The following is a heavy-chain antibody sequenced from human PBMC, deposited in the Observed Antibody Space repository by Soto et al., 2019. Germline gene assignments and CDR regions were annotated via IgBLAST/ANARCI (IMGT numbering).Heavy chain of an antibody. J-gene: IGHJ4*02. CDR1: GVSISSGPHY. Sequence: PSETLSLTCTVSGVSISSGPHYWSWIRQHPGKGLEWIAYIYNSGSTYYNPSLKSRVIISLDTSKNQFSLKLSSVTAADTAVYYCARDLGRGRYGPAYGFDYWGQGTQVTSPQ. D-gene: IGHD5-18*01. CDR2: IYNSGST. CDR3: ARDLGRGRYGPAYGFDY. V-gene: IGHV4-31*03.